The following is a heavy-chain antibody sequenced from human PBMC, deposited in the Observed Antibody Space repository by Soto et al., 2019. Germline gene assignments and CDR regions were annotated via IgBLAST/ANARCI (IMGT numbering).Heavy chain of an antibody. J-gene: IGHJ4*02. CDR3: ATGGWYCRGGSCHFDY. CDR1: GFTFSDDA. V-gene: IGHV3-23*01. D-gene: IGHD2-15*01. Sequence: EVQLLESGGGLVQPGESLRLSCAASGFTFSDDAMSWVRQAPGKGLEWVSGINDNGDRTHYADSVKGRFTISRANTRNTMYLQMSILRGEDTAVYYCATGGWYCRGGSCHFDYWGQGTLVTVSS. CDR2: INDNGDRT.